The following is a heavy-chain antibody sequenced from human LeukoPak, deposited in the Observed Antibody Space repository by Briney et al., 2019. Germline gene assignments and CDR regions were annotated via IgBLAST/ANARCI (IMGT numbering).Heavy chain of an antibody. V-gene: IGHV1-69*04. CDR1: GGTFSSYT. D-gene: IGHD3-22*01. CDR3: AREGGVYYDSSGYFDY. CDR2: TIPILGIA. J-gene: IGHJ4*02. Sequence: SVKVSCKASGGTFSSYTISWVRQAPGQGLEWMGRTIPILGIANYAQKFQGRVTITADKSTSTAYMELSSLRSEDTAVYYCAREGGVYYDSSGYFDYWGQGTLVTVSS.